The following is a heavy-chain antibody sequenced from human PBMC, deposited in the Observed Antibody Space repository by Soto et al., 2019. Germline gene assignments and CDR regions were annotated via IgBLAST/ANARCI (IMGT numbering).Heavy chain of an antibody. D-gene: IGHD3-10*01. CDR2: MNPDSGNT. V-gene: IGHV1-8*01. CDR1: GYTFTSYD. Sequence: ASVKVSCKASGYTFTSYDINWVRQATGQGPEWMGWMNPDSGNTGYVQKFQGRVTMTRDTSTSTAYMELSSLRSDDTAVYYCARDRGWFGELSPLYGMDVWGQGTTVTVYS. J-gene: IGHJ6*01. CDR3: ARDRGWFGELSPLYGMDV.